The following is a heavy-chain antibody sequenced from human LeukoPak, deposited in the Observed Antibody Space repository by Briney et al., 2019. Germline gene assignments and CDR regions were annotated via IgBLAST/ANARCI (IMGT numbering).Heavy chain of an antibody. CDR3: AKDIVVVPAAMSSYYYMDV. Sequence: GESLRLSCAASGFAFSSFAMSWVRQAPRKGLEWVSAISGSGGFTYYADSVKGRFTISRDNSKNTLYLQMNSLRTEDTAIYYCAKDIVVVPAAMSSYYYMDVWGKGTTVTVSS. CDR2: ISGSGGFT. CDR1: GFAFSSFA. D-gene: IGHD2-2*01. J-gene: IGHJ6*03. V-gene: IGHV3-23*01.